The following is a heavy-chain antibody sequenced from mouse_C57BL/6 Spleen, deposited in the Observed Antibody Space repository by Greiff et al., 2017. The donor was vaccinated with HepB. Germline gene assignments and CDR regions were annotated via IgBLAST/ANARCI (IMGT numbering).Heavy chain of an antibody. CDR2: IYPGDGDT. Sequence: VQLQQPGAELVKPGASVKMSCKASGYTFTSYWITWVKQRPGQGLEWIGRIYPGDGDTNYNGKFKGKATLTADKSSSTAYMQLSSLTSEDSAVYFCARRLTGTVYFDYWGQGTTLTVSS. D-gene: IGHD4-1*01. J-gene: IGHJ2*01. CDR3: ARRLTGTVYFDY. V-gene: IGHV1-55*01. CDR1: GYTFTSYW.